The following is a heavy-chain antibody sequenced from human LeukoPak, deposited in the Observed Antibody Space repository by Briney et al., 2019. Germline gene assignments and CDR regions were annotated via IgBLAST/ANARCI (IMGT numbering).Heavy chain of an antibody. CDR1: GFTFSSYG. CDR2: IRYDASNT. J-gene: IGHJ4*02. CDR3: AKSYGANYFDY. V-gene: IGHV3-30*02. Sequence: GGSLRLPCAASGFTFSSYGMHWVRQAPDKGLEWVAFIRYDASNTYYGDSVKGRFTISRDNSKSTVYLQMNRPRVEDTAMYYCAKSYGANYFDYWGQGALVIVSS. D-gene: IGHD4-17*01.